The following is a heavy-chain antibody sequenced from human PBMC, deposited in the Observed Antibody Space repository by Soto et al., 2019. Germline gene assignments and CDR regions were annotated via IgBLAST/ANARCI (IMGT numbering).Heavy chain of an antibody. V-gene: IGHV3-21*01. D-gene: IGHD3-22*01. Sequence: GGSLRLSCAASGFTFSSYSMNWVRQAPGKGLEWVSSISSSSSYIYYADSVKGRFTISRDNAKNSLYLQMNSLRAEDTAVYYCARDHPNYYDRNRFDPWGQGTLVTVSS. J-gene: IGHJ5*02. CDR2: ISSSSSYI. CDR3: ARDHPNYYDRNRFDP. CDR1: GFTFSSYS.